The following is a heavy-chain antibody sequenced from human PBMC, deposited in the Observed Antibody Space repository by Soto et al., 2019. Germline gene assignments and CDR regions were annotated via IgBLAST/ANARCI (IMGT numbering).Heavy chain of an antibody. Sequence: SETLSLTCSVSGVSVSGGSYIWSWIRQPPGKGLEWIGYIFYTGSTNYNPSLKSRVTISVDTSKNQFSLKLSSVTAADTAVYYCARAPGYSSGWWDYWGQGTLVTVSS. J-gene: IGHJ4*02. D-gene: IGHD6-19*01. CDR2: IFYTGST. CDR3: ARAPGYSSGWWDY. CDR1: GVSVSGGSYI. V-gene: IGHV4-61*01.